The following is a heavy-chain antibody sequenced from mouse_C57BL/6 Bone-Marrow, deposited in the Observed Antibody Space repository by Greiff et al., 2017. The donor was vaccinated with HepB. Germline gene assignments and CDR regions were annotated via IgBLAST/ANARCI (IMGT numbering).Heavy chain of an antibody. J-gene: IGHJ2*01. CDR1: GYTFTSYG. CDR2: IYPRSGNT. V-gene: IGHV1-81*01. Sequence: QVQLKESGAELARPGASVKLSCKASGYTFTSYGISWVKQRTGQGLEWIGEIYPRSGNTYYNEKFKGKATLTADKSSSTAYMELRSLTSEDSAVYFCASTTVVAMDYFDYWGQGTTVTVSS. CDR3: ASTTVVAMDYFDY. D-gene: IGHD1-1*01.